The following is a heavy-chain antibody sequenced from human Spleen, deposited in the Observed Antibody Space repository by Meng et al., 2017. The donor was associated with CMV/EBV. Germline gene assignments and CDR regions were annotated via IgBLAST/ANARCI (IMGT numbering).Heavy chain of an antibody. CDR1: GFTFTNYD. J-gene: IGHJ4*02. CDR3: ARRARYCSSTSCSEEVSFDY. V-gene: IGHV3-48*04. CDR2: ISRSGSVI. D-gene: IGHD2-2*01. Sequence: GGSLRLSCAASGFTFTNYDMNWVRQAPGKGLEWVSYISRSGSVIHYADSVRGRFTVSRDNAKNSLYLQLNSLRVEDTAVYYCARRARYCSSTSCSEEVSFDYWGQGTLVTVSS.